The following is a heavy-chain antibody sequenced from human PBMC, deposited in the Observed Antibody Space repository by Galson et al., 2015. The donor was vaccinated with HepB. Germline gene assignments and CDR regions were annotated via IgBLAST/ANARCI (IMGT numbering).Heavy chain of an antibody. Sequence: SLRLSCAASGITFSGYWMHWVRQAPGKGLVWVARINSDGSSRYYADSVRGRFTISRDNARNPLFLQMDSLRAEDTALFYCARHSGTYLDYWGQGTLVTVSS. V-gene: IGHV3-74*01. D-gene: IGHD1-26*01. CDR1: GITFSGYW. J-gene: IGHJ4*02. CDR3: ARHSGTYLDY. CDR2: INSDGSSR.